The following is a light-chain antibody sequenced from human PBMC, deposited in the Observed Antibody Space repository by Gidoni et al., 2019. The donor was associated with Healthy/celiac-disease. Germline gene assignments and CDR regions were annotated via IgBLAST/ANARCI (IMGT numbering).Light chain of an antibody. CDR2: DAS. J-gene: IGKJ3*01. CDR3: QQYDNLVFT. V-gene: IGKV1-33*01. Sequence: DIQMTQSPSSLSASVGDRVTITCQANQDISNYLNWYQQKPGKAPKLLIYDASNLETGVPSRFSGSGSGTDFTFTISSLQPEDIATYYCQQYDNLVFTFXPXTKVDIK. CDR1: QDISNY.